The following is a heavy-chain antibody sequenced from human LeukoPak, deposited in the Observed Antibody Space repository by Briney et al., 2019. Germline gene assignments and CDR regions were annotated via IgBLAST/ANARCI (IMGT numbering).Heavy chain of an antibody. CDR2: INSDGSST. CDR3: ASGYSRSSNDY. V-gene: IGHV3-74*01. J-gene: IGHJ4*01. CDR1: GFTFSSYW. D-gene: IGHD6-6*01. Sequence: PGGSLRLSCAASGFTFSSYWMHWVRHAPGKGLVWVSRINSDGSSTSYADSVKGRFTISRDNAKNTLYLQMNSLRAEDTAVYYCASGYSRSSNDYWGHGTLVTVSS.